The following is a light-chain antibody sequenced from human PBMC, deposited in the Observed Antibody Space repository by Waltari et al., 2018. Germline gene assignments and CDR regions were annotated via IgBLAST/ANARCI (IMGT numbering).Light chain of an antibody. V-gene: IGKV3-20*01. J-gene: IGKJ1*01. CDR1: QALSRNR. CDR3: QQYDTTPET. Sequence: ETVMTQSPGTLSLSPGGRATLPCRASQALSRNRLAWYQQKPGHPPRLLIYGASSRASDVPDRFTGSGSGTDFTLTISRLDPEDFAVFYCQQYDTTPETFGQGTRVEVK. CDR2: GAS.